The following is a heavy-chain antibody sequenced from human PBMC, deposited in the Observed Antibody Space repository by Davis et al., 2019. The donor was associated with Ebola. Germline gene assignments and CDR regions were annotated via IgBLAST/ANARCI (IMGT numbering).Heavy chain of an antibody. CDR1: GFIFSHYW. D-gene: IGHD4-23*01. V-gene: IGHV3-7*03. CDR2: IKQDGGEN. Sequence: GGSLRLSCAASGFIFSHYWMSWVRQAPGKGPEWVAIIKQDGGENYYVDSVKGRFTISRDNAKNSLFLQMNSLRAEDTALYYCASGDGRGNSYDMDVWGQGTTVTVSS. J-gene: IGHJ6*02. CDR3: ASGDGRGNSYDMDV.